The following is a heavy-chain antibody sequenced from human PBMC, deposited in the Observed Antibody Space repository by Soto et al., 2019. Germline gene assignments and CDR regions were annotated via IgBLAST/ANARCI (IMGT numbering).Heavy chain of an antibody. D-gene: IGHD3-22*01. J-gene: IGHJ4*02. CDR1: GYTFTSYP. CDR2: INAGNGDT. CDR3: VRDWTHYDSSGPGDY. Sequence: ASVNVSCKASGYTFTSYPMHWVRQAPGQGLELMGWINAGNGDTKYSQKFQGRVTITRXXXXXXAXMXLXXXXSEXTAVYYCVRDWTHYDSSGPGDYWGQGTLVTVSS. V-gene: IGHV1-3*01.